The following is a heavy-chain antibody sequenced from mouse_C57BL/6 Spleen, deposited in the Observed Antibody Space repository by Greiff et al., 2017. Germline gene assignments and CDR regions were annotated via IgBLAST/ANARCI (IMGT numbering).Heavy chain of an antibody. CDR3: ARRGAQGWFAY. Sequence: QVHVKQPGAELVKPGASVKMSCKASGYTFTSYWITWVKQRPGQGLEWIGDIYPGSGSTNYNEKFKSKATLTVDTSSSTAYMQLSSLTSEDSAVYYCARRGAQGWFAYWGQGTLVTVSA. CDR2: IYPGSGST. CDR1: GYTFTSYW. V-gene: IGHV1-55*01. J-gene: IGHJ3*01.